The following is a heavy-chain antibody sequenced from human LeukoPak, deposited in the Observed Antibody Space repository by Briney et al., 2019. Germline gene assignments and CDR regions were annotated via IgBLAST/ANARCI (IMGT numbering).Heavy chain of an antibody. CDR2: IYHSGST. CDR1: GYSISSGYY. Sequence: PSETLSPTCTVSGYSISSGYYWGWIRQPPGKGLEWIGSIYHSGSTYYNPSLKSRVTISVDTSKNQFSLKLSSVTAADTAVYYCARESGISSTQFDYWGQGTLVTVSS. V-gene: IGHV4-38-2*02. D-gene: IGHD2-2*01. CDR3: ARESGISSTQFDY. J-gene: IGHJ4*02.